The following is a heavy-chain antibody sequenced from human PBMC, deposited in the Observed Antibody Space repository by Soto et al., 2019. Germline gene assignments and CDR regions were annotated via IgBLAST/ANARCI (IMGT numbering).Heavy chain of an antibody. Sequence: QVQLVESGGGVVQPGRSLRLSCAASGFTFSSYAMHWVRQAPGKGLEWVAVISYDGSNKYYADSVKGRFTISRDNSKNKLYLQMNSLRAEDTAVYYCAREAIVVVPAARPHYGMDVWGQGTTVTVSS. CDR1: GFTFSSYA. CDR3: AREAIVVVPAARPHYGMDV. CDR2: ISYDGSNK. D-gene: IGHD2-2*01. J-gene: IGHJ6*02. V-gene: IGHV3-30-3*01.